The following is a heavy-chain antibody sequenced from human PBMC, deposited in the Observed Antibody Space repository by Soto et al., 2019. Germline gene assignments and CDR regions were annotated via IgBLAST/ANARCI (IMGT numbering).Heavy chain of an antibody. CDR2: IWYDGRSK. Sequence: QVQLVESGGGVVQPGRSLRLSCAASGFTFSNYGLHWVRQAPGKGLEWVADIWYDGRSKNYVDSVKGRFTISRDNSKNTLSLEMNSLRAEDSAVYYCGRVDRYYGMDVWGQGTTVTVSS. V-gene: IGHV3-33*01. J-gene: IGHJ6*02. CDR1: GFTFSNYG. CDR3: GRVDRYYGMDV.